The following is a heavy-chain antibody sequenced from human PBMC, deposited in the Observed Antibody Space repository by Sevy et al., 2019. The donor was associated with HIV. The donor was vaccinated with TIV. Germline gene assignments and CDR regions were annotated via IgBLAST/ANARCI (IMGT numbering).Heavy chain of an antibody. V-gene: IGHV3-33*01. CDR1: GFTFSTYG. CDR2: IWFDESKK. CDR3: ARDSTPGITLFDY. J-gene: IGHJ4*02. Sequence: GGSLRLSCAASGFTFSTYGMHWIRQAPGKRLEWVAVIWFDESKKYYGDSVKGRFTISRDNSKNTLYLQMNSLRAEDTAVYYCARDSTPGITLFDYWGQGSLVTVSS. D-gene: IGHD1-20*01.